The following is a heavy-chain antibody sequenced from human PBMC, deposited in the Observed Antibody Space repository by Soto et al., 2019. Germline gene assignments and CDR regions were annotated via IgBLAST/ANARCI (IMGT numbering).Heavy chain of an antibody. D-gene: IGHD3-22*01. V-gene: IGHV3-15*07. CDR2: VKSKNDGGTT. J-gene: IGHJ4*01. CDR3: TTDSYITSIIVRFDY. CDR1: GFTFSNAW. Sequence: GGSLRLSCAASGFTFSNAWINWVRQAPGKGLEWVGRVKSKNDGGTTDFAAPVKGRFAISRDDSKNMVCLEMNSLQTEDTAIYYCTTDSYITSIIVRFDYWGHETLVTVSS.